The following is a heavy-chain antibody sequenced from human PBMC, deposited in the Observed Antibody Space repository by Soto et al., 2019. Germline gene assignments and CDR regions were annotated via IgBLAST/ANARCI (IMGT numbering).Heavy chain of an antibody. Sequence: QVHLQQWGAGLLKPSETLSLTCAVFGGSFSGYYWSWIRQPPGKGLEWIGEIDHSGSTNYNPSLKSRVTTSVDTSKNQCSLKLTSVTAADTAVYYCARYGSGILFDYWGQGALVTVSS. J-gene: IGHJ4*02. D-gene: IGHD3-10*01. CDR2: IDHSGST. V-gene: IGHV4-34*01. CDR1: GGSFSGYY. CDR3: ARYGSGILFDY.